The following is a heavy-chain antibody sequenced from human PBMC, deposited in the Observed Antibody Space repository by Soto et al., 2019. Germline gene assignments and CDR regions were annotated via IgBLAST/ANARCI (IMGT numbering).Heavy chain of an antibody. Sequence: EVQLVESGGGLIQPGGSLRLSCAASGFTVSSNYMSWVRQAPGKGLEWVSVIYSGGSTYYADSVKGRFTISRANSKNTLYLQMNSLRAEDTAVYYCAREGFYDYVWGSYRPFDYWGQGTLVTVSS. D-gene: IGHD3-16*02. CDR2: IYSGGST. CDR1: GFTVSSNY. CDR3: AREGFYDYVWGSYRPFDY. V-gene: IGHV3-53*01. J-gene: IGHJ4*02.